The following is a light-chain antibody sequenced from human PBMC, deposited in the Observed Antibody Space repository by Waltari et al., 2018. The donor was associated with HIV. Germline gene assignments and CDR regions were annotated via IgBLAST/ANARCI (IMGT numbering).Light chain of an antibody. CDR2: LGS. J-gene: IGKJ2*01. CDR1: QSLLQTNTYNY. Sequence: DLVMSQSPLSLAVTPGEPASISCKSTQSLLQTNTYNYLDWYLQKPGQSPKLLIYLGSARASGVPDRFSGSGSGTDFTLEITRVEAEDVGVYYCMQALQTPYTFGQGTNLDI. V-gene: IGKV2-28*01. CDR3: MQALQTPYT.